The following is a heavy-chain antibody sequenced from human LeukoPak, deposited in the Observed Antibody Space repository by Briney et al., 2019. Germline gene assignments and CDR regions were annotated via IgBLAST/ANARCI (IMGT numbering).Heavy chain of an antibody. V-gene: IGHV1-69*05. CDR2: IIPIFGTA. Sequence: SVKVSCKASGGTFSSYAISWVRQAPGQGLEWMGGIIPIFGTANYAQKLQGRVTMTTDTSTSTAYMELRSLRSDDTAVYYCARGLAARTNWFDPWGQGTLVTVSS. CDR1: GGTFSSYA. J-gene: IGHJ5*02. CDR3: ARGLAARTNWFDP. D-gene: IGHD6-6*01.